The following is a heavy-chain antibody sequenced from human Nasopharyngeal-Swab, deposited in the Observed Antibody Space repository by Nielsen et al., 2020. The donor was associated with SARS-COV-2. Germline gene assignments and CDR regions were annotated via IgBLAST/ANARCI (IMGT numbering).Heavy chain of an antibody. CDR3: ARGGSVWFGELLDPEYYYYGMDV. CDR2: ISYDGSNK. V-gene: IGHV3-30*03. Sequence: GGSLRLSCAASGFTFSSYGMHWVRQAPGKGLEWVAVISYDGSNKYYADSVKGRFTISRDNAKNSLYLQMNSLRVEDTAVYYCARGGSVWFGELLDPEYYYYGMDVWGQGTTVTVSS. D-gene: IGHD3-10*01. J-gene: IGHJ6*02. CDR1: GFTFSSYG.